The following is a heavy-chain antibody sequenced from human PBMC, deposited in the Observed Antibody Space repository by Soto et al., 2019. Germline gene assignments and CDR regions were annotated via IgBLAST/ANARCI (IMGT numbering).Heavy chain of an antibody. D-gene: IGHD2-2*01. Sequence: QVQLQESGPGLVKPSGTLSLTCPFLGGSFISSNWGSWVRQPPGKGLEGIGEIYHIGSANYNPSLKSRVTISVDKSKNQFSLKLSSVTAADTAVYYCARVVGGYYYGMDVWGQGTTVTVSS. J-gene: IGHJ6*02. CDR2: IYHIGSA. CDR3: ARVVGGYYYGMDV. V-gene: IGHV4-4*02. CDR1: GGSFISSNW.